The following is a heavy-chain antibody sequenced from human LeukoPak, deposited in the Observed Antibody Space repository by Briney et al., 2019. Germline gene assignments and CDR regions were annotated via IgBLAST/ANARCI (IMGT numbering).Heavy chain of an antibody. CDR2: ISSSSSYI. D-gene: IGHD6-13*01. CDR1: GFTFSSYS. CDR3: AINSSQATIDY. J-gene: IGHJ4*02. V-gene: IGHV3-21*01. Sequence: GESLRLSCAASGFTFSSYSMNWVRQAPGTGLEWVSSISSSSSYIYYADSVKGRFTISRDNAKNSLYLQMNSLRAEDTAVYYCAINSSQATIDYWGQGTLVTVSS.